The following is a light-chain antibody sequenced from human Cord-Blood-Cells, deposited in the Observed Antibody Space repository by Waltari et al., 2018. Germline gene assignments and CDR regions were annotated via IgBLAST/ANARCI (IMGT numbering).Light chain of an antibody. J-gene: IGLJ2*01. Sequence: QSALTQPASVSGSPGQSITISCTGTSSDVGGYNYVSWYQQHPGKAPKLMIYDVSKRPSGVSNRFSGSKSGNTASLTISELQAEDEADYYCSSYTSSSTGVFGGGTKLTVL. CDR3: SSYTSSSTGV. CDR2: DVS. V-gene: IGLV2-14*01. CDR1: SSDVGGYNY.